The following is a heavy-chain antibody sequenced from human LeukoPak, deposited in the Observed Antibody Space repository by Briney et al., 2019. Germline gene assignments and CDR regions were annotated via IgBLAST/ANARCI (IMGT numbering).Heavy chain of an antibody. D-gene: IGHD3-22*01. J-gene: IGHJ4*02. CDR2: MYLSGTT. Sequence: SETLSLTCTVSGDSINSLDLWSWVRQPPGKGLEWIGEMYLSGTTHSNPSVKSRVTISIDKSKNQFSLNLGSVTAADTAVYYCAGLVGRYSSGLYYYYFDYWGQGTLVTVSS. CDR1: GDSINSLDL. CDR3: AGLVGRYSSGLYYYYFDY. V-gene: IGHV4-4*02.